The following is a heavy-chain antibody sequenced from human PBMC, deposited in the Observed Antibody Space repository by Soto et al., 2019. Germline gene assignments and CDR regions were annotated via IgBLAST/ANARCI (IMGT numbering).Heavy chain of an antibody. Sequence: SVKVSCKASGGTFSSYAISWVRQAPGQGLEWMGGIIPIFGTANYAQKFQGRVTITADESTSTAYMELSGLRSEDTAVYYCARDRAEIDSSGLDYWGQGTLVTVPS. D-gene: IGHD3-22*01. CDR2: IIPIFGTA. CDR3: ARDRAEIDSSGLDY. V-gene: IGHV1-69*13. J-gene: IGHJ4*02. CDR1: GGTFSSYA.